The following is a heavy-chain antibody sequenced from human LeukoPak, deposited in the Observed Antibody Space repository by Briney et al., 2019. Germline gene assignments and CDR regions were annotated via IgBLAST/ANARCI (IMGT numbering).Heavy chain of an antibody. Sequence: PSETLSLTCTVSGDSISSSSYCWDWIRQPPGKGLEWIGNIYNSANTHYNPSLKTRITMSVDTSKNQFSLKLNSVTAADTGIYYCARHSRSGYIGYENAFDIWGQGPMITVSS. CDR2: IYNSANT. J-gene: IGHJ3*02. V-gene: IGHV4-39*01. CDR3: ARHSRSGYIGYENAFDI. D-gene: IGHD5-12*01. CDR1: GDSISSSSYC.